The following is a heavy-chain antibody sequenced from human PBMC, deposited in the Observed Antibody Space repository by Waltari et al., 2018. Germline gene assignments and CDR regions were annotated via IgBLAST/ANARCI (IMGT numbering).Heavy chain of an antibody. V-gene: IGHV3-7*01. Sequence: EVQLVESGGGLVQPGGSLRLSCAASGFTFSSYWMSWVRQAPGKGLEWVANIKQDGSEKYYVDSVKGRFTISRDNAKNSLYLQMNSLRAEDTAVYYCARDYYDSSGYFLAQHWGQGTLVTVSS. CDR1: GFTFSSYW. D-gene: IGHD3-22*01. CDR3: ARDYYDSSGYFLAQH. J-gene: IGHJ1*01. CDR2: IKQDGSEK.